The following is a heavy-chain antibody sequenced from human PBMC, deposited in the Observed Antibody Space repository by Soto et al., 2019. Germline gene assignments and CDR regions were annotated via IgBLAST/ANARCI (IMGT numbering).Heavy chain of an antibody. CDR1: GYTFTTFW. CDR3: ARQADYNILTGYFYYFDY. Sequence: GESLKISCKGSGYTFTTFWISWVRQMPGKGLEWMGTVDPRDSYTNYSPSFQGHVSISADKSISTAYLQWNSLTASDTAMYYCARQADYNILTGYFYYFDYWGQGSLVTVSS. V-gene: IGHV5-10-1*01. D-gene: IGHD3-9*01. CDR2: VDPRDSYT. J-gene: IGHJ4*02.